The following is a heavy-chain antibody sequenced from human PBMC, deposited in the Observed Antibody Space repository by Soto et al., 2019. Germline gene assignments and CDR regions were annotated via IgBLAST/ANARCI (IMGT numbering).Heavy chain of an antibody. CDR3: AADRYCSSNTCPGAFDI. J-gene: IGHJ3*02. CDR2: INRKSDGETT. V-gene: IGHV3-15*01. Sequence: EVLLVESGGDSVKPGGSLRLSCAASGFTFKYVWMTWVRQAPGKGLEWVGRINRKSDGETTLYAAPVKGRFTISRDDSKETAYLEMNSLKTDDTAVYYCAADRYCSSNTCPGAFDIWGQGTMVRVSA. D-gene: IGHD2-2*01. CDR1: GFTFKYVW.